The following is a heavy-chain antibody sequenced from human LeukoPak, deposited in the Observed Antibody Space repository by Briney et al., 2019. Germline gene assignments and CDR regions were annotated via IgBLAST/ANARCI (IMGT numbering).Heavy chain of an antibody. CDR3: ASSGWSHRIYFDY. Sequence: GGSLRLSCAASGFTFSSYWMSWVRQAPGKGLEWVANIKKDGSEKYYVDSVKGRFTISRDNAKNSLYLQMNSLRAEDTAVYYCASSGWSHRIYFDYWGQGTLVTVSS. D-gene: IGHD3-10*01. CDR1: GFTFSSYW. J-gene: IGHJ4*02. V-gene: IGHV3-7*01. CDR2: IKKDGSEK.